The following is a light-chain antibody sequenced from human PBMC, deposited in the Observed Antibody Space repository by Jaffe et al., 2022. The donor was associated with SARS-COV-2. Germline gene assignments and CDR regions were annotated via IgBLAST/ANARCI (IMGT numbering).Light chain of an antibody. CDR2: LGS. CDR1: QSLLCRNGNKC. Sequence: DIVMTQSPLSLPVTPGEPASISCRSSQSLLCRNGNKCLDWYLQKPGQSPQVLIYLGSNRASGVPDRFSGSASGTYFTLKISRVEAEDVGIYYCMQTLQTPLTFGQGTRLDIK. J-gene: IGKJ5*01. V-gene: IGKV2-28*01. CDR3: MQTLQTPLT.